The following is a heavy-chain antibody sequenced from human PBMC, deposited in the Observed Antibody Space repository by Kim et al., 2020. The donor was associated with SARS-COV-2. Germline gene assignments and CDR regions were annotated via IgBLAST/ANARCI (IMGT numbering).Heavy chain of an antibody. J-gene: IGHJ3*02. Sequence: SETLSLTCAVYGGSFSGYYWSWIRQPPGKGLEWIGEINHSGSTNYNPSLKSRVTISVDTSKNQFSLKLSSVTAADTAVYYCARASPPRQWVALGGVDAFDIWGQGTMVTVSS. V-gene: IGHV4-34*01. CDR3: ARASPPRQWVALGGVDAFDI. CDR1: GGSFSGYY. D-gene: IGHD2-8*01. CDR2: INHSGST.